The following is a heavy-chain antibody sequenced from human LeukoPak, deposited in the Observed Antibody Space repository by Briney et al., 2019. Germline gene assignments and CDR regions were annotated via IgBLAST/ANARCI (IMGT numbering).Heavy chain of an antibody. CDR1: GVTFSDYA. CDR3: ARDSPEHMSWLLYRNWFDP. D-gene: IGHD3-3*01. Sequence: GASVKVSCKASGVTFSDYALNWVRQAPGQGLEWMGVFIPILDTANSTQKFQGRLTITADKSTNTVYMELSRLRSDDTAVYYCARDSPEHMSWLLYRNWFDPWGQGTLVTVSS. CDR2: FIPILDTA. V-gene: IGHV1-69*10. J-gene: IGHJ5*02.